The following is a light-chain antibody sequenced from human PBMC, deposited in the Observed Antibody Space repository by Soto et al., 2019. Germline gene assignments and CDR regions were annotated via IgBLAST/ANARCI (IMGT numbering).Light chain of an antibody. Sequence: EIVLKHSPGTLSLSPCERATLSFSASQSVSSSYLAWYQQKPGQAPRLLIYRASTRATGVPARFSGSGSGTEFTLTISSLQSEDVSVYFCQHYNFWPHTFGQGTRLEI. J-gene: IGKJ5*01. CDR1: QSVSSSY. V-gene: IGKV3-15*01. CDR3: QHYNFWPHT. CDR2: RAS.